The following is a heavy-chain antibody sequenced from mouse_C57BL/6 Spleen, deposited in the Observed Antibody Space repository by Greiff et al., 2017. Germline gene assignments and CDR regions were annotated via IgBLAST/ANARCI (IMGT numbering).Heavy chain of an antibody. CDR1: GFTFSDYY. D-gene: IGHD1-1*01. V-gene: IGHV5-16*01. J-gene: IGHJ2*01. CDR2: INYDGSST. CDR3: AREDGTVVDY. Sequence: DVQLVESEGGLVQPGSSMKLSCTASGFTFSDYYMAWVRQVPEKGLEWVANINYDGSSTYYLDSLKSRFIISRDNAKNILYLQMSSLKSEDTATYYCAREDGTVVDYWGQGTTLTVSS.